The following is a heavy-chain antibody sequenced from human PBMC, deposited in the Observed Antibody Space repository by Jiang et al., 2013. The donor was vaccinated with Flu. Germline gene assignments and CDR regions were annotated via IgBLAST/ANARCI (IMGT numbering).Heavy chain of an antibody. CDR2: IIPILGIA. V-gene: IGHV1-69*04. Sequence: GAEVKKPGSSVKVSCKASGGTFSSYAISWVRQAPGQGLEWMGRIIPILGIANYAQKFQGRVTITADKSTSTAYMELSSLRSEDTAVYYCAREGLYVWGSYRYWYYFDYWGQGTLVTVSS. J-gene: IGHJ4*02. CDR3: AREGLYVWGSYRYWYYFDY. CDR1: GGTFSSYA. D-gene: IGHD3-16*02.